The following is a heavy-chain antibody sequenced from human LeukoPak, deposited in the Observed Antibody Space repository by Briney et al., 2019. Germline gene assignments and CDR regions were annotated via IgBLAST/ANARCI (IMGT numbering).Heavy chain of an antibody. CDR1: GGTFSSYA. Sequence: ASVKVSCKASGGTFSSYAISWVRQAPGQGLEWMGGIIPISVTANYAQKFQGRVTITADKSTSTAYMELSSLRSEHTAVYYCARGRYSSSSGYYYYYMDVWGKGTTVTVSS. CDR3: ARGRYSSSSGYYYYYMDV. J-gene: IGHJ6*03. CDR2: IIPISVTA. V-gene: IGHV1-69*06. D-gene: IGHD6-6*01.